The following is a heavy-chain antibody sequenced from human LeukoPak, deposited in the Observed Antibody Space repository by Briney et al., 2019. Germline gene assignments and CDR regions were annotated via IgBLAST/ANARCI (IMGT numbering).Heavy chain of an antibody. J-gene: IGHJ3*01. D-gene: IGHD5-12*01. CDR2: IDNDGSDT. CDR3: ARGGFTHGFDV. CDR1: GFTFRDYW. Sequence: GGSLRLSCAASGFTFRDYWIHWVRHAPGKGLAWVGRIDNDGSDTTYADSVKGRFTVSRDNAKNTLFLQMNSLRAEDTAVYFCARGGFTHGFDVWGQGTVVTVSS. V-gene: IGHV3-74*01.